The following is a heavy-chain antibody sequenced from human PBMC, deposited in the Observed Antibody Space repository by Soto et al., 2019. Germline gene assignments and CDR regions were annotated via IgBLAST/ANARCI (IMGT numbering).Heavy chain of an antibody. CDR3: VKDRYVDY. CDR2: ISYDGSNK. CDR1: GFTFSSYG. J-gene: IGHJ4*02. Sequence: HPGGSLRLSCAASGFTFSSYGMHWARQAPGKGLEWVAVISYDGSNKYYADSVKGRFTISRDNSKNTLYLQMSSLRIEDTAVYYCVKDRYVDYWGQGTLVTVSS. V-gene: IGHV3-30*18.